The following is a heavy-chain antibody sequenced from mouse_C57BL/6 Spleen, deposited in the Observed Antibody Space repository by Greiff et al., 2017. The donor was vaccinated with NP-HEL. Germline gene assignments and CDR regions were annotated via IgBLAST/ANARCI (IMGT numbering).Heavy chain of an antibody. Sequence: QVQLQQPGAELVRPGTSVKLSCKASGYTFTSYWMHWVKQRPGKGLEWIGVIDPSDSYTNYNQKFKGKSTLTVDTSSSTAYMQLSSLTSEDSAVYYCARSGYPRYFDYWGQGTTLTVSS. J-gene: IGHJ2*01. V-gene: IGHV1-59*01. CDR2: IDPSDSYT. CDR1: GYTFTSYW. CDR3: ARSGYPRYFDY. D-gene: IGHD3-1*01.